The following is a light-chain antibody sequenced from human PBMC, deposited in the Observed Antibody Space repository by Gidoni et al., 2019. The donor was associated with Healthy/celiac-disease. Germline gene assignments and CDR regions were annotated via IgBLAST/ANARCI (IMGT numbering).Light chain of an antibody. Sequence: IQLTQSPSSLSASVGDRVTITCRASLTISSSLGWYQQKPGKAPKLLIYDASSLESGVPSRFSGSGSGTDFTLTISSLQPEDFATYYCQQFNSSPPTFGQGTKLEIK. CDR2: DAS. CDR3: QQFNSSPPT. V-gene: IGKV1-13*02. CDR1: LTISSS. J-gene: IGKJ2*01.